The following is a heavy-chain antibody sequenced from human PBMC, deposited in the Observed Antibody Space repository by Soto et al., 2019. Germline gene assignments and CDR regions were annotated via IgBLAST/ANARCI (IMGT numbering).Heavy chain of an antibody. CDR3: TTDPRRWLQLGSDY. CDR1: GFTFSNAW. CDR2: IKSKTDGGTT. V-gene: IGHV3-15*01. D-gene: IGHD5-12*01. Sequence: PGESLKISCAASGFTFSNAWMSWVRQAPGKGLEWVGRIKSKTDGGTTDYAAPVKGRFTISRDDSKNTLYLQMNSLKTEDTAVYYCTTDPRRWLQLGSDYWGQGTLVTVSS. J-gene: IGHJ4*02.